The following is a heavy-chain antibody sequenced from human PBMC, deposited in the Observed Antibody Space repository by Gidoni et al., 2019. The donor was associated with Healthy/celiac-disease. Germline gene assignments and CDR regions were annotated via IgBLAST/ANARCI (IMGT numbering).Heavy chain of an antibody. J-gene: IGHJ6*03. CDR2: ISSNGGST. V-gene: IGHV3-64D*06. CDR3: VKDRDIVVVPAAMPGYYYYYYMDV. D-gene: IGHD2-2*01. CDR1: GFPFSSYA. Sequence: EVQLVESGGGLVQPGGSLRLSCSASGFPFSSYAMHWVRQAPGKGLEYVSAISSNGGSTYYADSVKGRFTISRDNSKNTLYLQMSSLRAEDTAVYYCVKDRDIVVVPAAMPGYYYYYYMDVWGKGTTVTVSS.